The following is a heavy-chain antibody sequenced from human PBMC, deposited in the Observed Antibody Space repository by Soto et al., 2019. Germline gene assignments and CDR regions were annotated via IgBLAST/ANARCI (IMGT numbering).Heavy chain of an antibody. D-gene: IGHD3-16*02. CDR1: GYTFTSYY. CDR2: INPSGGST. V-gene: IGHV1-46*01. CDR3: AGVPLGGIVVAYGMDV. Sequence: ASVKVSCKASGYTFTSYYMHWVRQAPGQGLEWMGIINPSGGSTSYAQKFQGRVTMTRDTSTSTVYMELSSLRSEDTAVYYCAGVPLGGIVVAYGMDVWGQGTTVTVSS. J-gene: IGHJ6*02.